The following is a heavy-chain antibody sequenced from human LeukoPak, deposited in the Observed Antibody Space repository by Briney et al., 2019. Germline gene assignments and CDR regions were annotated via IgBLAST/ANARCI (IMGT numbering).Heavy chain of an antibody. V-gene: IGHV4-59*01. CDR3: TREVSTVTFDF. D-gene: IGHD4-17*01. Sequence: SETLSLTCTVSGGSISPDYWTWIRQTPGKGLEWIGYVYYNGLTSYNASLRRRLILSVDTARNQVSLKLTSVTAADTAVYYCTREVSTVTFDFWGQGTLVTVSS. CDR1: GGSISPDY. CDR2: VYYNGLT. J-gene: IGHJ4*02.